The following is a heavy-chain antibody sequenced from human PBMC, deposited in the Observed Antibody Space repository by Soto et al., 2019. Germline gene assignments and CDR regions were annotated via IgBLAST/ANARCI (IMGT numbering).Heavy chain of an antibody. J-gene: IGHJ4*02. CDR2: IAYDGTNT. D-gene: IGHD3-10*01. Sequence: QVQLVESGGGVVEPGRSLRLSCAASGFTFSSYGMHWVRQAPGKGLEWVAVIAYDGTNTYYADSVKGLFTISRNNSKNTLYLQMNRLRAEDTTVYYCAKDMVRGTANPKRGEHWGQGNLVTVSS. CDR3: AKDMVRGTANPKRGEH. V-gene: IGHV3-30*18. CDR1: GFTFSSYG.